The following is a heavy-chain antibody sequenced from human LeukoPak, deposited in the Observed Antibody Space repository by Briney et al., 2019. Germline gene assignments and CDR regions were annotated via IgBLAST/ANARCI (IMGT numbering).Heavy chain of an antibody. CDR1: GYTFTGYY. J-gene: IGHJ6*03. Sequence: GASVKVSCKASGYTFTGYYMHWVRQAPGQGLEWMGWINPNSGGTNYAQKFQGRVTMTRDTSISTAYMELSRLRSDDTAVYYCARDGNYYDSSGAYYMDVWGKGTTVTVSS. CDR3: ARDGNYYDSSGAYYMDV. D-gene: IGHD3-22*01. CDR2: INPNSGGT. V-gene: IGHV1-2*02.